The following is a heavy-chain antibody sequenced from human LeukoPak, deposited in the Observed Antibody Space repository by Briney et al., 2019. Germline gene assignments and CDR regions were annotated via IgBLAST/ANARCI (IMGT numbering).Heavy chain of an antibody. CDR2: IYTSGST. V-gene: IGHV4-61*02. CDR3: ARDREDSFDP. Sequence: SETLSLTCTVSGGSISSGSYYWSWIRQPAGKGLEWIGRIYTSGSTNYNPSLKSRVTISVDTSKNQFSLKLSSVTAADTAVYYCARDREDSFDPWGQGTLVTVSS. CDR1: GGSISSGSYY. J-gene: IGHJ5*02.